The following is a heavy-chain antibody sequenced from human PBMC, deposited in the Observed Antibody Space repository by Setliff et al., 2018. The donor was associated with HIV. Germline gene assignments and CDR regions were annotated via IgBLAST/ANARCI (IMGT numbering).Heavy chain of an antibody. Sequence: GGSLRLSCAASGFTFSSYAMHWVRQAPGKGLEWVAVISYDASNKYYADSVKGRFTISRDNSNNTLYLQMNSLRAEDAAVYNCARENYYVTEYWGQGTLVTVSS. D-gene: IGHD3-10*02. V-gene: IGHV3-30*04. J-gene: IGHJ4*02. CDR2: ISYDASNK. CDR1: GFTFSSYA. CDR3: ARENYYVTEY.